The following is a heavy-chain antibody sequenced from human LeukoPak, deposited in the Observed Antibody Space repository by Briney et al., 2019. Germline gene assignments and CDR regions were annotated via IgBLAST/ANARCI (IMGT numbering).Heavy chain of an antibody. CDR2: ITANGGSK. Sequence: GGSLRLSCAASGFTFSDYTMHWVRLAPGKRLEYVSAITANGGSKYHADSVRARFTVSRDNSKNTLYLQMGSLRAEDTALYYCARGPNYSFYMDVWGKGTTVTISS. CDR1: GFTFSDYT. CDR3: ARGPNYSFYMDV. J-gene: IGHJ6*03. V-gene: IGHV3-64*02.